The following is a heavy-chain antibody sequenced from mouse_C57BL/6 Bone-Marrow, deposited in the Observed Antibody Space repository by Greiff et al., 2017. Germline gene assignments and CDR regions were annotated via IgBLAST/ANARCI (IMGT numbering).Heavy chain of an antibody. CDR2: IDPNSGGT. D-gene: IGHD4-1*02. J-gene: IGHJ1*03. Sequence: QVQLKQPGAELVKPGASVKLSCKASGYTFTSYWMHWVKQRPGRGLEWIGRIDPNSGGTKYNEKFKSKATLTVDKPSSTAYMQLSSLTSEDSAVYYCASFQLAPYWYFDVWGTGTTVTVSS. CDR3: ASFQLAPYWYFDV. V-gene: IGHV1-72*01. CDR1: GYTFTSYW.